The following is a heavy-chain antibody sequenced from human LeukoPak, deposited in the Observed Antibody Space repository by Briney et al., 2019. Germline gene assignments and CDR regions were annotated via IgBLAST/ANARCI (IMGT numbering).Heavy chain of an antibody. D-gene: IGHD1-26*01. CDR3: ARRRDSGSLQHFDY. J-gene: IGHJ4*02. V-gene: IGHV3-11*01. CDR1: GFTFSNAW. CDR2: ISSSGSTI. Sequence: GGSLRLSCAASGFTFSNAWMSWIRQAPGKGLEWVSYISSSGSTIYYADSVKGRFTISRDNAKNSLYLQMNSLRAEDTAVYYCARRRDSGSLQHFDYWGQGTLVTVSS.